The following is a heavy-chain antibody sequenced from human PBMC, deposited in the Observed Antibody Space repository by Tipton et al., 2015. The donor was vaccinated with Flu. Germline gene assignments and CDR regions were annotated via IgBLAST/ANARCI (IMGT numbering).Heavy chain of an antibody. CDR2: IYYSGST. D-gene: IGHD6-19*01. CDR3: ARRAAVAAHFDY. V-gene: IGHV4-39*01. J-gene: IGHJ4*02. Sequence: TLSLTCTVSGGSISSSSYYWGWIRQPPGKGLEWIGSIYYSGSTYYNPSLKSRVTISVDTSKNQFSLKLSSVTAADTAVYYCARRAAVAAHFDYWGQGTLVTVSS. CDR1: GGSISSSSYY.